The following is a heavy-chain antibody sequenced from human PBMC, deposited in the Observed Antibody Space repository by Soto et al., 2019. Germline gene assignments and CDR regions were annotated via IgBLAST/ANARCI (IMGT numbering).Heavy chain of an antibody. CDR2: IYYSGST. D-gene: IGHD4-4*01. CDR1: GGSTSSGGFY. J-gene: IGHJ6*02. V-gene: IGHV4-30-4*08. CDR3: ARALYSSFPRYYYYGMDV. Sequence: SETLSLTCTVSGGSTSSGGFYWSLIGQHPGKDLEWIGYIYYSGSTYYNPSLKSRVTTSVDTSKNQFSLKLSSVTAADTAVYYCARALYSSFPRYYYYGMDVWGQGTTVT.